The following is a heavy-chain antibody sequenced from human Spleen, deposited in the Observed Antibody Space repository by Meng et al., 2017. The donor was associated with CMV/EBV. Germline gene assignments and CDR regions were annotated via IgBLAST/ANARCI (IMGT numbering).Heavy chain of an antibody. V-gene: IGHV3-33*06. CDR3: AKEQGVGATTYFDY. Sequence: SGFTFTAFGMHWVRQAPGKWLEWVAVIWYDGNNKYYADSVKGRFTISRDNSRNTLYLQLTSLRAEDTAMYYCAKEQGVGATTYFDYWGQGVLVTVSS. CDR1: GFTFTAFG. CDR2: IWYDGNNK. J-gene: IGHJ4*02. D-gene: IGHD1-26*01.